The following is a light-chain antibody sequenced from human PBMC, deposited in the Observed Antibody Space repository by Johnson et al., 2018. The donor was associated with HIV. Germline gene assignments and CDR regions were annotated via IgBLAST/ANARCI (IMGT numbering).Light chain of an antibody. V-gene: IGLV1-51*02. Sequence: QSVLTQPPSVSAAPGQEVTISCSGSISNIGNTYVSWYQQLPGTAPKLLIYENSKRPSGIPDRFSGSQSGTSATLGITGLQTGDEADYYCGTWDSSLSAGGVFGTVTKVTVL. CDR2: ENS. CDR3: GTWDSSLSAGGV. CDR1: ISNIGNTY. J-gene: IGLJ1*01.